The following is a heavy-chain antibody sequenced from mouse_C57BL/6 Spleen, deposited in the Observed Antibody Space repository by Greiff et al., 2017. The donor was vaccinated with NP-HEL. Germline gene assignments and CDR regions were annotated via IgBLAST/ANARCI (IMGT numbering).Heavy chain of an antibody. V-gene: IGHV1-69*01. CDR1: GYTFTSYW. CDR2: IDPSDSYT. CDR3: ARATDEGFAY. Sequence: QVQLQQPGAELVMPGASVKLSCKASGYTFTSYWMHWVKQRPGQGLEWIGEIDPSDSYTNYNQKFKGKSTLTVDKSSSTAYMQLSSLTSEDSAVYYCARATDEGFAYWGQGTLVTVSA. D-gene: IGHD6-1*01. J-gene: IGHJ3*01.